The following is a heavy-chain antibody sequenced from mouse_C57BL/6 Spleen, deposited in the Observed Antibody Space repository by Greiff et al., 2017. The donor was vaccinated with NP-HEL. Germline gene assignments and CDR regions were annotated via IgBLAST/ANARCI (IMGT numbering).Heavy chain of an antibody. V-gene: IGHV2-5*01. CDR2: IWRGGST. CDR3: ATKAGLDYDMDY. Sequence: VQLQQSGPGLVQPSQSLSITCTVSGFSLTSYGVHWVRQSPGKGLEWLGVIWRGGSTDYTAAFMSRRSINKDNSKSQVLVKMNSLQADDTAIYYCATKAGLDYDMDYWGQGTSVTVSS. CDR1: GFSLTSYG. J-gene: IGHJ4*01.